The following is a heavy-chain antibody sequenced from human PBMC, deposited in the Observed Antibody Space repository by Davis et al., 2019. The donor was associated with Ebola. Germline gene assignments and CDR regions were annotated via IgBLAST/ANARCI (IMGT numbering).Heavy chain of an antibody. V-gene: IGHV3-74*01. CDR1: GFTFSKYW. J-gene: IGHJ6*02. D-gene: IGHD3/OR15-3a*01. CDR3: ARTVSDCASANCDFCGSAGCYDSGAYALDV. CDR2: INSDGSST. Sequence: PGGSLRLSCAASGFTFSKYWMHWVRQVPGKGLEWVSRINSDGSSTTYADSVKGRFTISRDNAKNTLYLQMNRLRAEDTAVVYCARTVSDCASANCDFCGSAGCYDSGAYALDVWGQGTTITVS.